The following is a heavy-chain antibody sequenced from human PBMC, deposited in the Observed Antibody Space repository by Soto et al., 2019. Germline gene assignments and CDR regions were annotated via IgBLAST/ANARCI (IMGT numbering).Heavy chain of an antibody. D-gene: IGHD6-19*01. CDR3: ARDGQSLAPYALHV. J-gene: IGHJ6*02. Sequence: HPGGSLRLSCAASGFTFSSYAMIWVRQAPGKGLEWVSVISGSGSSTYYVDSVKGRFTISRDNSKNTLYVQMDSLRVEDTAVYYCARDGQSLAPYALHVWGQGTSVTVSS. V-gene: IGHV3-23*01. CDR1: GFTFSSYA. CDR2: ISGSGSST.